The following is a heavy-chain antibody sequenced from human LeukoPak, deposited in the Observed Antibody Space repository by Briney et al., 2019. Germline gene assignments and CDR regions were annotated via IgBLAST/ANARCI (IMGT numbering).Heavy chain of an antibody. Sequence: ASVKVSCKASGGTFSSYAISWVRQAPGQGLEWMGGIIPIFGTANYAQKFQSRVTITADESTSTAYMELSSLRSEDTAVYYCARPETYYYDSSGYYFVYWGQGTLVTVSS. D-gene: IGHD3-22*01. CDR2: IIPIFGTA. J-gene: IGHJ4*02. CDR3: ARPETYYYDSSGYYFVY. V-gene: IGHV1-69*01. CDR1: GGTFSSYA.